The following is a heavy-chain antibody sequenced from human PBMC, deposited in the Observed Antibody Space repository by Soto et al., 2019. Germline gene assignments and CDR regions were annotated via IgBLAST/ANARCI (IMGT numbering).Heavy chain of an antibody. CDR2: IYYSGST. J-gene: IGHJ4*02. Sequence: GKGLEWIGYIYYSGSTNYNPSLKSRVTISVDTSKNQFSLKLSSVTAADTAVYYCERNRISGWYFDYLGQGTLVIVFS. V-gene: IGHV4-59*08. CDR3: ERNRISGWYFDY. D-gene: IGHD6-19*01.